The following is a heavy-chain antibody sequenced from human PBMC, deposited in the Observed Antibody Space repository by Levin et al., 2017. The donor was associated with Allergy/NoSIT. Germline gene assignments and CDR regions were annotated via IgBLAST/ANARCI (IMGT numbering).Heavy chain of an antibody. CDR1: GFTFSSYG. Sequence: QSGGSLRLSCAASGFTFSSYGMHWVRQAPGKGLEWVAVISYDGSNKYYADSVKGRFTISRDNSKNTLYLQMNSLRAEDTAVYYCAKPHFGELSQPFDYWGQGTLVTVSS. D-gene: IGHD3-10*01. CDR3: AKPHFGELSQPFDY. V-gene: IGHV3-30*18. J-gene: IGHJ4*02. CDR2: ISYDGSNK.